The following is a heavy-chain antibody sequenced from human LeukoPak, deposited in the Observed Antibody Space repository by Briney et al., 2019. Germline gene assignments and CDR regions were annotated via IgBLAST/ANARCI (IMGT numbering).Heavy chain of an antibody. CDR3: ARDRVQIDY. CDR1: GFTFSTYW. J-gene: IGHJ4*02. V-gene: IGHV3-7*01. Sequence: PGGSLRLSCAASGFTFSTYWMTWVRQAPGKGLEWVANIKEDGSQKYYVDSVKGRFTISRDNAKNSLYLQMNSLRAEDTAVYYCARDRVQIDYWGQGTLVTVPS. CDR2: IKEDGSQK.